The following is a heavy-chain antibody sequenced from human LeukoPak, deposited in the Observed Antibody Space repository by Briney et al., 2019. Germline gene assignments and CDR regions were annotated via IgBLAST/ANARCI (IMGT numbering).Heavy chain of an antibody. CDR1: GYTFTGYY. V-gene: IGHV1-2*02. Sequence: ASVKVSCKASGYTFTGYYMHWLRQAPGQGLEWMGWINPNSGGTNYAQKFQGRVTFTIDTSTNTAYMELSRLRPDDTAVYYCARDGFQGMILYVVYYMDVWGKGTTVTASS. J-gene: IGHJ6*03. CDR2: INPNSGGT. CDR3: ARDGFQGMILYVVYYMDV. D-gene: IGHD2-21*01.